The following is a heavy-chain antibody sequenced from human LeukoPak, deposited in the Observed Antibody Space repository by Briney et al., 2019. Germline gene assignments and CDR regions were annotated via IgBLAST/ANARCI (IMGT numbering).Heavy chain of an antibody. V-gene: IGHV3-30*03. CDR2: ISYDGSSK. Sequence: PGRSLRPSCAASGFTFSSYSMHWVRQAPGKGLEWVAVISYDGSSKYYADSVKGRFTISRDNSKNTLFLQMNSLRAEDTAVYYCARSYDSGWYVSDHWGQGTLVTVSS. D-gene: IGHD6-19*01. J-gene: IGHJ4*02. CDR3: ARSYDSGWYVSDH. CDR1: GFTFSSYS.